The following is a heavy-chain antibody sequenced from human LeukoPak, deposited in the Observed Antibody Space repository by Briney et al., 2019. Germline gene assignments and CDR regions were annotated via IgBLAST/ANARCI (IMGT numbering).Heavy chain of an antibody. CDR1: GYTFTSYD. CDR3: ARGLSGRLRYFDWLFKEYYFDY. Sequence: ASVKVSCKASGYTFTSYDINWVRQATGQGLEWMGWMNPNSGNTGYAQKFQGRVTMTRNTSISTAYMELSSLRSEDTAVYYCARGLSGRLRYFDWLFKEYYFDYWGQGTLVTVSS. D-gene: IGHD3-9*01. V-gene: IGHV1-8*01. CDR2: MNPNSGNT. J-gene: IGHJ4*02.